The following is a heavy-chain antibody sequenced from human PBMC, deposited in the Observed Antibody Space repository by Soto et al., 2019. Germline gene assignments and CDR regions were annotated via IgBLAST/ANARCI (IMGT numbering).Heavy chain of an antibody. CDR2: IGTAGDT. Sequence: PGGSLRLSCAASGFTFSSYDMHWVRQATGKGLEWVSAIGTAGDTYYPGSVKGRFTISRDNSKNTLYLQMNSLRAEDTAVYYCARDRIFCSGGSCREHAFDIWGQGTVVTVSS. CDR3: ARDRIFCSGGSCREHAFDI. J-gene: IGHJ3*02. D-gene: IGHD2-15*01. CDR1: GFTFSSYD. V-gene: IGHV3-13*01.